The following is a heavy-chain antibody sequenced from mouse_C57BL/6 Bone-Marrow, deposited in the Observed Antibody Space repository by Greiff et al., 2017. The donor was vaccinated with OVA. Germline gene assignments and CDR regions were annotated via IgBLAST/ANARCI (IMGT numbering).Heavy chain of an antibody. J-gene: IGHJ2*01. CDR3: ARRDYYDYDVGDFDY. CDR2: IYPRSGNT. CDR1: GYTFTSYG. D-gene: IGHD2-4*01. Sequence: VQLQQSGAELARPGASVTLSCKASGYTFTSYGISWVKQRTGQGLEWIGEIYPRSGNTYYNEKFKGKATLTADKSSSTAYMELRSLTSEDSAVYFCARRDYYDYDVGDFDYWGQGTTLTVSS. V-gene: IGHV1-81*01.